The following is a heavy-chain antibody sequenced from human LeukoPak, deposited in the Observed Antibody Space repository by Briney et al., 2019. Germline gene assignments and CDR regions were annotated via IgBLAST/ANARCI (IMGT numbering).Heavy chain of an antibody. D-gene: IGHD3-9*01. Sequence: GASVKVSCTASGYTFTGYYMHWVRQAPGQGLEWMGWINPNSGGTNYAQKFQGRVTMTRDTSISTAYMELSRLRSDDTAVYYCARVADILTGYGYWGQGTLVTVSS. CDR1: GYTFTGYY. CDR2: INPNSGGT. V-gene: IGHV1-2*02. CDR3: ARVADILTGYGY. J-gene: IGHJ4*02.